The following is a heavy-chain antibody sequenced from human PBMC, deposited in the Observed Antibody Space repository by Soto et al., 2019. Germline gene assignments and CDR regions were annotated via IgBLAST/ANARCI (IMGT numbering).Heavy chain of an antibody. Sequence: QVQLQQWGAGLLKPSETLSLTCVVYGESFGGFYWSWVRQSPGKALEWIGEISQTETTAYRPSLKRRVSISADTSKKQFDLTLTSVTAADTAVYYCVHSPNVAVDHWGHGTLVTVSS. CDR1: GESFGGFY. CDR3: VHSPNVAVDH. CDR2: ISQTETT. J-gene: IGHJ4*01. V-gene: IGHV4-34*01. D-gene: IGHD2-15*01.